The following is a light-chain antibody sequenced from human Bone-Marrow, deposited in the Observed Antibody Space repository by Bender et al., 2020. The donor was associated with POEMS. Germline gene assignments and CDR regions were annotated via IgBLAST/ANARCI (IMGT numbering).Light chain of an antibody. Sequence: QSVLTQPPSVSGAPGQRVPISCTGSSSNTGSGYDINWYQHLPGTAPKLLIYGYNNRPSGVPDRFSGSKSGTSASLAITVLQAEDEGDYYCQSYDNSLGGWVFGGGTKLTVL. J-gene: IGLJ3*02. CDR2: GYN. CDR1: SSNTGSGYD. CDR3: QSYDNSLGGWV. V-gene: IGLV1-40*01.